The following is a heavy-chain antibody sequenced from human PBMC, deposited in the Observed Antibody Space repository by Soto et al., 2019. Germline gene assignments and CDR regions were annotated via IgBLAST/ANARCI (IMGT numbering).Heavy chain of an antibody. Sequence: EVQLVESGGGLVQPGGSLRLSCAASGFTFSSYWMHWVRQVPGKGLVWVSRTNPDGSSTSYADSVKGRFTISRDNAKNTLSLQMDSLRAEDTAVYHCTTDLTGEKDYWGQGTLVTVSS. CDR2: TNPDGSST. D-gene: IGHD3-9*01. J-gene: IGHJ4*02. CDR1: GFTFSSYW. V-gene: IGHV3-74*01. CDR3: TTDLTGEKDY.